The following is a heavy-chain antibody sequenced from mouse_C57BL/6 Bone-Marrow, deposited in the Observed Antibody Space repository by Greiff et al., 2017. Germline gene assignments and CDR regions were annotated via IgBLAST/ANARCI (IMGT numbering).Heavy chain of an antibody. CDR2: IDPSDSYT. J-gene: IGHJ4*01. Sequence: VQLQQPGAELVKPGASVKLSCKASGYTFTSYWMQWVKQRPGQGLEWIGEIDPSDSYTNYNQKFKGKATLTVDTSSSTAYMQLSSLTSEDSAVYYCARYSGDYWGQGTSVTVSS. CDR3: ARYSGDY. V-gene: IGHV1-50*01. D-gene: IGHD3-1*01. CDR1: GYTFTSYW.